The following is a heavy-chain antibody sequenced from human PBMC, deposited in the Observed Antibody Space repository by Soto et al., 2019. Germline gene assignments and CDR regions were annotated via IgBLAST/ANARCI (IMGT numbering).Heavy chain of an antibody. V-gene: IGHV1-69*02. CDR1: GGTFSSYT. Sequence: GTSVKVSCKASGGTFSSYTISWVRQAPGQGLEWMGRIIPILGLANYAQKFQGRVTITADKSTSTAYMELSSLRSEDTAVYCCARAPLNYYLDVWGKGISVTVSS. CDR3: ARAPLNYYLDV. CDR2: IIPILGLA. J-gene: IGHJ6*03.